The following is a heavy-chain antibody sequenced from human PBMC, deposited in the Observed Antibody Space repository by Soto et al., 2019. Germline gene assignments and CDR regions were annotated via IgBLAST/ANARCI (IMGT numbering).Heavy chain of an antibody. CDR3: ARDAREPISDSYFDY. Sequence: QVQLVQSGAEVKKPGASVKVSCKATGYPFSTHGITWVRQAPGQGPEWMGWISAYNGNTDSAEKFQGRVTMTTDTSTATAYMELRSLRSDDTAVYYCARDAREPISDSYFDYWGQGTLVIVAS. J-gene: IGHJ4*02. D-gene: IGHD1-1*01. V-gene: IGHV1-18*04. CDR2: ISAYNGNT. CDR1: GYPFSTHG.